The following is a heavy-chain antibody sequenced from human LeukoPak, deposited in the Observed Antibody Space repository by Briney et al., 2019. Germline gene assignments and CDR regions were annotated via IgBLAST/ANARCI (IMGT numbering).Heavy chain of an antibody. Sequence: PGGSLRLSCAVSGFTSYSDYMSWVRQAPGGGLEWVASLKKDGSERTYVDSVKGRFSISRDSAKNSLYLQMNGLGAEDTAVYYCATGRATNKYWGQGVLVTVSS. J-gene: IGHJ4*02. D-gene: IGHD1-26*01. V-gene: IGHV3-7*01. CDR3: ATGRATNKY. CDR1: GFTSYSDY. CDR2: LKKDGSER.